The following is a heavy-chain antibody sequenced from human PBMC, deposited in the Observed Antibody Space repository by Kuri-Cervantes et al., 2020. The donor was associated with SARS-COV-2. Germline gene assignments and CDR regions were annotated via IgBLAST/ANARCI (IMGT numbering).Heavy chain of an antibody. Sequence: ASVKVSCKASGYTFTGYYMHWVRQAPGQGLEWMGIINPSGGSTSYAQKFQGRVTMTRNTSISTAYMELSSLRSEDTAVYYCARGVLRQWLVRAGLYYFDYWGQGTLVTVSS. D-gene: IGHD6-19*01. V-gene: IGHV1-46*01. CDR3: ARGVLRQWLVRAGLYYFDY. CDR2: INPSGGST. J-gene: IGHJ4*02. CDR1: GYTFTGYY.